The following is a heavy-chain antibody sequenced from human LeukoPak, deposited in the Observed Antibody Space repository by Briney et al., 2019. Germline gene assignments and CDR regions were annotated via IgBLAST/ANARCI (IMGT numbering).Heavy chain of an antibody. CDR2: TYYSGST. J-gene: IGHJ3*02. CDR1: ADSISGYF. Sequence: SETLSLTCLVSADSISGYFWNSIRQPPGKGLEWIGYTYYSGSTNYNPSLKSRVTISLETSNNQFSLKLTSVTAADTAVYYCARAFGSGYVFDIWGQGTVVTVSS. CDR3: ARAFGSGYVFDI. V-gene: IGHV4-59*01. D-gene: IGHD3-10*01.